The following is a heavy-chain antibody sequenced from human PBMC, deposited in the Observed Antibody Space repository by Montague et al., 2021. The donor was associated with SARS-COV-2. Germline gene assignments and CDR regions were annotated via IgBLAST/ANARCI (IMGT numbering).Heavy chain of an antibody. Sequence: SLRLSCAASGFDFFNFDMAWVRQAPGRGLEWISDISSSGATILYADSLKGRFTISRDNIQKSLYLQMNSLRAEDTAVHYCATNKYCTLHDCLHGRHYFDHWGQGTLVTVSS. V-gene: IGHV3-48*03. J-gene: IGHJ4*02. CDR3: ATNKYCTLHDCLHGRHYFDH. CDR1: GFDFFNFD. CDR2: ISSSGATI. D-gene: IGHD2-8*01.